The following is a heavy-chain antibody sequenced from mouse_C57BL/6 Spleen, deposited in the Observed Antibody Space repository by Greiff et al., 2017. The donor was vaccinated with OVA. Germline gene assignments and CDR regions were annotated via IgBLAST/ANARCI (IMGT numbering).Heavy chain of an antibody. V-gene: IGHV3-6*01. Sequence: VQLKESGPGLVKPSQSLSLTCSVTGYSITSGYYWNWIRQFPGNKLEWMGYISYDGSNNYNPSLKNRISITRDTSKNQFFLKLNSVTTEDTATYYCARIYYGYDLDYWGQGTTLTVSS. CDR2: ISYDGSN. D-gene: IGHD2-2*01. CDR1: GYSITSGYY. J-gene: IGHJ2*01. CDR3: ARIYYGYDLDY.